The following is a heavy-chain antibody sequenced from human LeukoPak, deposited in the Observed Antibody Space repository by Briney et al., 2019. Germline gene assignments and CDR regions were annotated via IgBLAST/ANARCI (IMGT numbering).Heavy chain of an antibody. CDR1: GFTFSSYE. CDR2: ISDSGIST. J-gene: IGHJ4*02. D-gene: IGHD2-2*01. V-gene: IGHV3-23*01. CDR3: AKDTGQLR. Sequence: PGGSLRLSCAASGFTFSSYEMNWVRQAPGKGLEWVSAISDSGISTYFADSVKGRFTISRDNSKNTLYLQMNSLRAEDTAVYYCAKDTGQLRWGQGTLVTVSS.